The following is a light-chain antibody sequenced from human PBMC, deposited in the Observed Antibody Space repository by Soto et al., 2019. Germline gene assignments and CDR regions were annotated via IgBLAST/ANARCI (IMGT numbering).Light chain of an antibody. CDR3: SLFTTNGTFV. CDR1: SSDVGRYNR. CDR2: DVR. Sequence: SALTQPPAVSGSPRQSVTISCPGTSSDVGRYNRVSWYQQPPGTAPKLLIYDVRNRPSGVPARFSGSRSANTASLTISGLQAEDEADYYCSLFTTNGTFVFGAGTKVTVL. J-gene: IGLJ1*01. V-gene: IGLV2-18*01.